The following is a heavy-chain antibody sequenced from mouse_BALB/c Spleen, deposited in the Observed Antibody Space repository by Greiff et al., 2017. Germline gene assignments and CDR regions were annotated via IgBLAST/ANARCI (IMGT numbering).Heavy chain of an antibody. J-gene: IGHJ4*01. D-gene: IGHD6-5*01. CDR2: IWSGGST. CDR3: DRKPYVGYYAMDY. V-gene: IGHV2-2*02. Sequence: VQRVESGPGLVQPSQSLSITCTVSGFSLTSYGVHWVRQSPGKGLEWLGVIWSGGSTDYNAAFISRLSISKDNSKSQVFFKMNSLQANDTAIYYCDRKPYVGYYAMDYWGQGTSVTVSS. CDR1: GFSLTSYG.